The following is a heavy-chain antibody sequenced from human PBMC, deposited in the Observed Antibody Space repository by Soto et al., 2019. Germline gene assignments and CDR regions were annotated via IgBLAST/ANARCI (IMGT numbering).Heavy chain of an antibody. J-gene: IGHJ6*02. CDR2: ISSSGSTI. D-gene: IGHD5-18*01. V-gene: IGHV3-48*03. CDR3: ARALDTAMVKAPYPDRYYYYGMDV. Sequence: EVQLVESGGGLVQPGGSLRLSCAASGFTFSSYEMNWVRQAPGKGLEWVSYISSSGSTIYYADSVKGRFTISRDNAKNSLYLQMNSLRAEVTAVYYCARALDTAMVKAPYPDRYYYYGMDVWGQGTTVTVSS. CDR1: GFTFSSYE.